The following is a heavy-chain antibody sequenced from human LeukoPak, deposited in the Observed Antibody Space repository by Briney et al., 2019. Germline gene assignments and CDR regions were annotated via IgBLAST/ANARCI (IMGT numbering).Heavy chain of an antibody. J-gene: IGHJ4*02. CDR3: ARDLGRTSAPVFDY. CDR2: ISAYNGNT. D-gene: IGHD3-16*01. V-gene: IGHV1-18*04. Sequence: ASVKVYCMASGYTFTSYGISWVRQAPGQGLEWMGWISAYNGNTNYAQKLQGRVTMTTDTSTSTAYMELRSLRSDDTAVYYCARDLGRTSAPVFDYWGQGTLVTVSS. CDR1: GYTFTSYG.